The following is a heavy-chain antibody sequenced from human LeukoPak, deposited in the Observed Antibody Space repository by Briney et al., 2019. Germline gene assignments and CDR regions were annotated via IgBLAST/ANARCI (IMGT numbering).Heavy chain of an antibody. CDR2: ISYDGSNK. J-gene: IGHJ6*04. CDR3: AKEGCSGGSCYFGYDYYYGMDV. CDR1: GFTFSSYG. V-gene: IGHV3-30*18. D-gene: IGHD2-15*01. Sequence: GRSLRLSCAASGFTFSSYGMHWVRQAPGKRLEWVAVISYDGSNKYYADSVKGRFTISRDNSKNTLYLQMNSLKAEDTAVYYCAKEGCSGGSCYFGYDYYYGMDVWGKGTTVTVSS.